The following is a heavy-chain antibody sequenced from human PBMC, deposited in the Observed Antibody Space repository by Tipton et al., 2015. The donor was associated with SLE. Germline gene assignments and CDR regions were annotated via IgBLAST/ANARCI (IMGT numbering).Heavy chain of an antibody. CDR1: GGSISSSSYY. Sequence: TLSLTCTVSGGSISSSSYYWGWIRQPPGKGLEWIGNIYYTGNTFYNPSLKSRVTISVDTSKNQFSLRQISVTAADTAVYYCAREKSGHGYFDAGGQGSLVNVSS. CDR3: AREKSGHGYFDA. V-gene: IGHV4-39*07. J-gene: IGHJ5*02. CDR2: IYYTGNT. D-gene: IGHD5-12*01.